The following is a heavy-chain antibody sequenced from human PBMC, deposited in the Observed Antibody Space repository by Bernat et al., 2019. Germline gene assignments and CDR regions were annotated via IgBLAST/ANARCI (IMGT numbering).Heavy chain of an antibody. CDR2: ISSSSSTI. J-gene: IGHJ6*02. V-gene: IGHV3-48*02. Sequence: EVQLVESGGGLVQPGGSLRLSCAASGFTFSSYSMNWVRQAPGKGLEWVSYISSSSSTIYYADSVKGRFTISGDNAKNSLYLQMNSLRDEDTAVYYCVRDLNYGDSYYYGMDVWGQGTTVTVSS. D-gene: IGHD4-17*01. CDR3: VRDLNYGDSYYYGMDV. CDR1: GFTFSSYS.